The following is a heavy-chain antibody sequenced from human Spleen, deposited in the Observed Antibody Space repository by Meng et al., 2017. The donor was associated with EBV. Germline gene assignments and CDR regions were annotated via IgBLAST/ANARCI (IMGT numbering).Heavy chain of an antibody. Sequence: QVELQEWGAGLLKPSETLSLTCAVYGGSFSGDHGTWIRQPPGKGPEWIGEINPSGTTIYNPSLKSRVTMSVDTSKNQFSLKLSSVTAADTAVYYCAGDVSGYYLWGQGTLVTVSS. CDR2: INPSGTT. J-gene: IGHJ4*02. CDR1: GGSFSGDH. CDR3: AGDVSGYYL. V-gene: IGHV4-34*01. D-gene: IGHD3-22*01.